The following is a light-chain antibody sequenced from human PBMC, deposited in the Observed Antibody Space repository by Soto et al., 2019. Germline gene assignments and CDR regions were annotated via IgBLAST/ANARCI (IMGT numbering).Light chain of an antibody. V-gene: IGLV2-14*03. Sequence: QSVLTQPASVSGSRGQSITISCTGTSSDVGGYNYVSWYQHHPGKAPKVMIYDVSNRPSGVSNRFSGSKSGNTASLTISGLQAEDEADYYCSSYTGATTLVFGTGTKLTVL. CDR2: DVS. CDR1: SSDVGGYNY. J-gene: IGLJ1*01. CDR3: SSYTGATTLV.